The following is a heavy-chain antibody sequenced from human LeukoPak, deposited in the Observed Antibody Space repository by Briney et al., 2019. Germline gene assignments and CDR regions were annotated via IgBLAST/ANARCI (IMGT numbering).Heavy chain of an antibody. Sequence: GGSLRLSCAASGFTFSSYAMHWVRQAPGKGLEYVSAISSNGGSTYYANSVKGRFTISRDNSKNTLYLQMGSLRAEDMAVYYCARFSSSVEDYWGQGTLVTVSS. CDR3: ARFSSSVEDY. V-gene: IGHV3-64*01. J-gene: IGHJ4*02. CDR1: GFTFSSYA. D-gene: IGHD6-6*01. CDR2: ISSNGGST.